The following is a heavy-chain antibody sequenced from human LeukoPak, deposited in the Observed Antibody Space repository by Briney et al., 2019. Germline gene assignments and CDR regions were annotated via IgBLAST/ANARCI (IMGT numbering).Heavy chain of an antibody. Sequence: GGSLRLSCAASGFTFSSYWMSWVRQAPGKGLEWEANIKQDGSEKYYVDSVKGRFTISRDNAKNSLYLQMNSLRAEDTAVYYCARVRISRGSYGFFDYWGQGTLVTVSS. CDR2: IKQDGSEK. J-gene: IGHJ4*02. V-gene: IGHV3-7*01. CDR1: GFTFSSYW. CDR3: ARVRISRGSYGFFDY. D-gene: IGHD1-26*01.